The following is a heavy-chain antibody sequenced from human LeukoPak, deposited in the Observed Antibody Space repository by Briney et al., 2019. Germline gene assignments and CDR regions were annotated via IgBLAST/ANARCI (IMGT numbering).Heavy chain of an antibody. J-gene: IGHJ5*02. CDR3: ASGGRVGVLWGWFDP. V-gene: IGHV4-38-2*02. CDR2: IYHSGST. CDR1: GYSISSGYY. Sequence: PSETLSLTCTVSGYSISSGYYWGWIRQPPGKGLEWIGSIYHSGSTYYNPSLKSRVTISVDTSKNQFSLKLSSVTAADTAVYYCASGGRVGVLWGWFDPWGQGTLVTVSS. D-gene: IGHD2-15*01.